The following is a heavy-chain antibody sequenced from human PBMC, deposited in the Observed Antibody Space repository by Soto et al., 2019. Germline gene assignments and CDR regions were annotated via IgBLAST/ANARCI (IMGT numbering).Heavy chain of an antibody. CDR2: IRSKAYGGTT. CDR1: GFTFGDYA. V-gene: IGHV3-49*04. CDR3: TIPPHYYYGMDV. J-gene: IGHJ6*02. Sequence: EVQLVESGGGLVQPGRSLRLSCTASGFTFGDYAMSWVRQAPGKGLEWVGFIRSKAYGGTTEYAASVKGRFTISRDDSKSIAYLQMNSLKTEDTAVYYCTIPPHYYYGMDVWGQGTTVTVSS.